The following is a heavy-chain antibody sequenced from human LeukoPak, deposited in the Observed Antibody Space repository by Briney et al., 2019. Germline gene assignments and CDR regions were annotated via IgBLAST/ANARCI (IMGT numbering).Heavy chain of an antibody. Sequence: GGSLRLSCAASGFTFDDYGMSWVRQAPGKGLEWVSGINWNGGSTGYADSVKGRFTISRDNARNSLYLQMNSLGVEDTAVYYCKSGGAAPGAFDYWGQGALVTVSS. CDR3: KSGGAAPGAFDY. D-gene: IGHD6-13*01. CDR1: GFTFDDYG. V-gene: IGHV3-20*04. J-gene: IGHJ4*02. CDR2: INWNGGST.